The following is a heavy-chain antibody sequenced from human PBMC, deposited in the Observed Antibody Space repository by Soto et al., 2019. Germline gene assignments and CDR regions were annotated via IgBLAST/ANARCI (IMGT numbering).Heavy chain of an antibody. CDR3: ARAAAGTPPYFDY. D-gene: IGHD6-13*01. CDR2: IYYSGST. CDR1: GGSISSSSYY. J-gene: IGHJ4*02. V-gene: IGHV4-39*01. Sequence: QLQLQESGPGLVKPSETLSLTCTVSGGSISSSSYYWGWIRQPPGKGLEWIGSIYYSGSTYYNPSLKSRVTISVDTSKNQFSLKLSSVTAADTAVYYCARAAAGTPPYFDYWGQGTLVTVSS.